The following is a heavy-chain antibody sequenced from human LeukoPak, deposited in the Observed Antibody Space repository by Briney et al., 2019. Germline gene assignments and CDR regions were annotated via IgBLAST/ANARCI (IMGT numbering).Heavy chain of an antibody. J-gene: IGHJ4*02. CDR1: GGSFSGYY. V-gene: IGHV4-34*01. Sequence: SETLSLTCAVYGGSFSGYYWSWIRQPPGKGLEWIGEINHSGSTNYNPSLKSRVTISVDTSKNQFSLKLSSVTAADTAVYYCARGIVVPAANYDFWSGYYATPFDYWGQGTLVTVSS. D-gene: IGHD3-3*01. CDR3: ARGIVVPAANYDFWSGYYATPFDY. CDR2: INHSGST.